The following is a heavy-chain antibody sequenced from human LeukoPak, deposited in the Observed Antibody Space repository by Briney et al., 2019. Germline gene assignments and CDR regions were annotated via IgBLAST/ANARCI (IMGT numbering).Heavy chain of an antibody. V-gene: IGHV3-30*04. CDR2: ISYDGTNE. Sequence: GGSLRLSCAASGFTFGSYAIHWVRQAPGKGLEWMAVISYDGTNEYYADSVKGRFTISRGNSKNTLYLQMNSLRAEDTAVYYCASGAGGWELLTKSTFDYWGQGTLVTVSS. J-gene: IGHJ4*02. CDR1: GFTFGSYA. D-gene: IGHD1-26*01. CDR3: ASGAGGWELLTKSTFDY.